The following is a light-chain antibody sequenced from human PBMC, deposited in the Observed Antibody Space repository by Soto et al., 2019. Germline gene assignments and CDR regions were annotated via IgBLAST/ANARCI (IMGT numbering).Light chain of an antibody. V-gene: IGLV2-14*01. CDR2: EVS. CDR1: SSDVGGYDY. J-gene: IGLJ1*01. Sequence: VLTQPASVSGSPGQSITISCTGTSSDVGGYDYVSWYQLHPGKAPKLMVFEVSNRPSGVSNRFSGSKSGNTASLTISGLQAEDEADYYCSSCTSSSTLLYVFGTGTKVTV. CDR3: SSCTSSSTLLYV.